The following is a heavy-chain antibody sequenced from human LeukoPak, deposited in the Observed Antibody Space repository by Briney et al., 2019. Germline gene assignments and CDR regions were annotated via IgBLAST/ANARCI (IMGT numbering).Heavy chain of an antibody. D-gene: IGHD3-22*01. J-gene: IGHJ4*02. CDR2: INPSGGST. CDR1: GYTFTGYS. CDR3: AKAYSYESGGYYGPFDY. V-gene: IGHV1-46*01. Sequence: ASVKVSCKASGYTFTGYSMHWVRQAPGQGLEWMGVINPSGGSTSYAQKFQGRVTITRDTSTSTVYMQLSRLRSEDTAVYYCAKAYSYESGGYYGPFDYWGQGTLVTVSS.